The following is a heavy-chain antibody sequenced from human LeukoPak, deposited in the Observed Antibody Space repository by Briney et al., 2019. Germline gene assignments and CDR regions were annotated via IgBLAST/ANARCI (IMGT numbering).Heavy chain of an antibody. J-gene: IGHJ6*03. CDR3: ARQHDSYYYYYIDV. CDR2: LYHSDSA. Sequence: SETLSLTCAVSGDSLCKGYYWVWIRQPPGRGLEWIGSLYHSDSAYYNTSLRSRVSMSVDTSKNQFSLTLSFVTAADTAVYYCARQHDSYYYYYIDVWGSGTTVTVSS. V-gene: IGHV4-38-2*01. CDR1: GDSLCKGYY.